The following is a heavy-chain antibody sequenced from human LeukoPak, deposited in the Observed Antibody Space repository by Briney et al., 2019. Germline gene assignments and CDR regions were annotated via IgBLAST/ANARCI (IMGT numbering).Heavy chain of an antibody. CDR3: AKCQVTMIVVGDFDL. J-gene: IGHJ5*02. D-gene: IGHD3-22*01. Sequence: GGSLRLSCAASGFTFSNSAMSWVRQAPGKGLEWVSAIRQSGDSTYYVDSVKGRFTISRDNSKNTLYLQMNSLRAEDTAVYYGAKCQVTMIVVGDFDLGGQGTLVSVS. CDR1: GFTFSNSA. V-gene: IGHV3-23*01. CDR2: IRQSGDST.